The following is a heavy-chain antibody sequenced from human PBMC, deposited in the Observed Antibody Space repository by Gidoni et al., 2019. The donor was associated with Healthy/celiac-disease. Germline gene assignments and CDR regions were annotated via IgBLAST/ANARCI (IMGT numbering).Heavy chain of an antibody. CDR1: GGSVSSGSYY. CDR2: IYYSGST. Sequence: QVQLQESGPGLVKPSETLSLPCTVSGGSVSSGSYYWSWIRQPPGKGLEWIGYIYYSGSTNDNPSLKSRVTISVDTSKNQFSLKLSSVTAADTAVYYCARSYDFWSGYPDIDYWGQGTLVTVSS. CDR3: ARSYDFWSGYPDIDY. J-gene: IGHJ4*02. D-gene: IGHD3-3*01. V-gene: IGHV4-61*01.